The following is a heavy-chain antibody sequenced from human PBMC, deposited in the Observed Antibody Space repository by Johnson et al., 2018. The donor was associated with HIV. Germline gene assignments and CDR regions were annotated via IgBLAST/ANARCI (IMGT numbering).Heavy chain of an antibody. CDR3: VKEAITMEVDI. J-gene: IGHJ3*02. V-gene: IGHV3-33*06. D-gene: IGHD3-10*01. CDR1: GFPFSNYG. Sequence: QVQLVESGGGVVQPGRSLRLSCAASGFPFSNYGMHWVRQAPGKGPEWVSVIWFDGSSKYYADSVKGRFTISRDNSKNTLYLQMDSLRADDTAVYYCVKEAITMEVDIWGQGTTVTVSS. CDR2: IWFDGSSK.